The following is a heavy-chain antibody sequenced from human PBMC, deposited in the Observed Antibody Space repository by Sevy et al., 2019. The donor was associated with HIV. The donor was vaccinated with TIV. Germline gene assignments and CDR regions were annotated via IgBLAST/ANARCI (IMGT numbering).Heavy chain of an antibody. CDR2: FNPDRGYT. J-gene: IGHJ4*02. CDR3: AREAVGASSTHVDY. D-gene: IGHD1-26*01. V-gene: IGHV1-2*02. Sequence: ASVKVSCKAFGYTFTDYYIHWVRQAPGQGPEGMGWFNPDRGYTNYAQKFLGRVTMTRETSISTAYMDLSRLGSDDTAVYYCAREAVGASSTHVDYWGQGTLVTVSS. CDR1: GYTFTDYY.